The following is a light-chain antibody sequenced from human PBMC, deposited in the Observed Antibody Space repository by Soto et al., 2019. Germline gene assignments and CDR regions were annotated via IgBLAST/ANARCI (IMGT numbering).Light chain of an antibody. J-gene: IGKJ4*01. CDR1: QTIHNY. CDR2: AAS. V-gene: IGKV1-39*01. CDR3: QQSYSTPLT. Sequence: DIQMTQSPSSLSGSVGDRLTITCRASQTIHNYLNWYQQKPGKAPRLLMYAASSLQSGVPSRFSCSGSGTDFTLTISSLQPEDFANYYCQQSYSTPLTFGGGTKVEI.